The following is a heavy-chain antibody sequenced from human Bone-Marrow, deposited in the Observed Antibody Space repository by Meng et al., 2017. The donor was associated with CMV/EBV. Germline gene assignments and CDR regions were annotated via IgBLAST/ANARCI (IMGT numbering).Heavy chain of an antibody. J-gene: IGHJ3*02. CDR2: ISAYNGNT. V-gene: IGHV1-18*01. CDR3: ARFPHFYTVTMVDAFDI. CDR1: GDTFTSND. D-gene: IGHD4-17*01. Sequence: ASVKVSCKASGDTFTSNDIIWVRQAPGQGLEWMGWISAYNGNTNYAQKIQGRVTMTTDTSTSTAYMALRSLRYDETAVYYCARFPHFYTVTMVDAFDIWGQGTMVTVSS.